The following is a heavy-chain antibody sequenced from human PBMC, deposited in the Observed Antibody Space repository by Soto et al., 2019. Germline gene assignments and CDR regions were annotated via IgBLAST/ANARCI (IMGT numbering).Heavy chain of an antibody. CDR3: ARGGDYYGSGNYYNNWFDP. CDR2: ISYDGSNK. D-gene: IGHD3-10*01. V-gene: IGHV3-30-3*01. Sequence: GGSLRLSCAASGFIFDSDWMHWVRQAPGKGLEWVAIISYDGSNKYYADSVKGRFTISRDNSKNTLYLQMNSLRAEDTAVYYCARGGDYYGSGNYYNNWFDPWGQGTLVTVSS. CDR1: GFIFDSDW. J-gene: IGHJ5*02.